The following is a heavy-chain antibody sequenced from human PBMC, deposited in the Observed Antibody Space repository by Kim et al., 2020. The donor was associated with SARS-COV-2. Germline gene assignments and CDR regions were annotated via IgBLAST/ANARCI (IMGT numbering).Heavy chain of an antibody. Sequence: GGSLRLSCAASGFTFGDYAMHWVRQAPGKGLEWVSGISWNSGSIGYADSVKGRFTISRDNAKNSLYLQMNSLRAEDTALYYCAKETYYYDSSGYYYYYYMDVWGKGTTVTVSS. CDR3: AKETYYYDSSGYYYYYYMDV. CDR1: GFTFGDYA. CDR2: ISWNSGSI. D-gene: IGHD3-22*01. V-gene: IGHV3-9*01. J-gene: IGHJ6*03.